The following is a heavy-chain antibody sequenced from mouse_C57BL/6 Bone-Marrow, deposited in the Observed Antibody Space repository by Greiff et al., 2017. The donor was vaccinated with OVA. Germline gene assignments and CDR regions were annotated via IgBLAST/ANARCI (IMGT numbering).Heavy chain of an antibody. CDR2: INPNNGGP. CDR3: ASLLRRDDY. Sequence: VQLQQSGPELVKPGASVKISCKASGYPFTDYYMNWVKQSHGKSLEWIGDINPNNGGPSNNQTFTGKATLTVAKSSCTAYLDLRSLRSEDAAVYYYASLLRRDDYWGQGTTLTVSS. J-gene: IGHJ2*01. D-gene: IGHD1-1*01. CDR1: GYPFTDYY. V-gene: IGHV1-26*01.